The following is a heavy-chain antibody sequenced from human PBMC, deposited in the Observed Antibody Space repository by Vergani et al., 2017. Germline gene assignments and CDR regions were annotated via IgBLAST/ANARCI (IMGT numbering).Heavy chain of an antibody. D-gene: IGHD3-3*01. CDR1: GGSISSYY. CDR3: SRDPGSYDFWSGPHNWFDP. CDR2: IYYSGSP. V-gene: IGHV4-59*01. Sequence: QVQLQESGPGLVKPSETLSLTCTVSGGSISSYYWSWIRQPPGKGLEWIGYIYYSGSPNYNPSLKSRVTISVDTSTNQFSLKLNSVTAADTAVYYCSRDPGSYDFWSGPHNWFDPWGQGTLVTVSS. J-gene: IGHJ5*02.